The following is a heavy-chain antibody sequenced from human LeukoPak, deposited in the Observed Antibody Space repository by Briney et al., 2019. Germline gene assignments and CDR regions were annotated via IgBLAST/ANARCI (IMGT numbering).Heavy chain of an antibody. D-gene: IGHD3-22*01. V-gene: IGHV4-34*01. CDR3: ARDPGYYDKDYYYGMDV. Sequence: SETLSLTCAVYGGSFSDFNWTWIRQPPGKGLEWIGEIGHNGSTNYNPSLKGRVTILVDTSKNQFSLKVTSVTAADTAVYYCARDPGYYDKDYYYGMDVWGQGTTVTVSS. CDR1: GGSFSDFN. J-gene: IGHJ6*02. CDR2: IGHNGST.